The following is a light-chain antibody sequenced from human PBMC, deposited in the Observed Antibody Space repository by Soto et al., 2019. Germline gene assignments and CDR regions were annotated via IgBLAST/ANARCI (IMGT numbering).Light chain of an antibody. CDR2: DAS. CDR1: QSVTTSY. Sequence: EIVMTQSPATLSVSPGERATLSCRASQSVTTSYLAWYQQKPGQAPRLLLYDASTRATGIPARFSGSGSGTEFTLTISSLQSEDFAVYYCQQYNNWPPTFGQGTKVDIK. J-gene: IGKJ1*01. V-gene: IGKV3-15*01. CDR3: QQYNNWPPT.